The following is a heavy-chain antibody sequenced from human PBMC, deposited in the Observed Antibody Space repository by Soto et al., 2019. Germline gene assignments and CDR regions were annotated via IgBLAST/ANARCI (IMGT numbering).Heavy chain of an antibody. CDR2: IYYSGST. CDR1: GGYISNYD. J-gene: IGHJ6*03. CDR3: ARQFSLSITGTTGYMDV. V-gene: IGHV4-59*08. Sequence: QPVTNTVFGGYISNYDGRWIRKPPGKGLEWIGYIYYSGSTNYNPSLKSRVTISVDTSKNQFSLKLSSVTAADTAVYYCARQFSLSITGTTGYMDVWGKGTTVTVSS. D-gene: IGHD1-7*01.